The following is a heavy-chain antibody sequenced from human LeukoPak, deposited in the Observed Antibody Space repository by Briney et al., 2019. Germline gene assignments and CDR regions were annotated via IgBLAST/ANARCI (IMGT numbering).Heavy chain of an antibody. V-gene: IGHV1-18*01. D-gene: IGHD2-2*01. CDR2: ISAYNGNT. Sequence: ASVTVSCTASGYTFTSYGISWVRQAPGQGLEWMGWISAYNGNTNYAQKLQGRVTMTTDTSTSTAYMELRSLRSDDTAVYYCARPDCSSTSCYRDDYYYGMDVWGQGTTVTVSS. CDR1: GYTFTSYG. CDR3: ARPDCSSTSCYRDDYYYGMDV. J-gene: IGHJ6*02.